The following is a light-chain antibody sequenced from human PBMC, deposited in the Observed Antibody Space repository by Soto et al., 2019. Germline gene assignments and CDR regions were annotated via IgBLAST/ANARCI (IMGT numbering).Light chain of an antibody. CDR2: GAS. CDR1: QGIRND. J-gene: IGKJ3*01. V-gene: IGKV1-17*01. Sequence: DIQMTQSPSYLSASVGDRVTITCRASQGIRNDVGWYQQKPGKAPKRLIYGASSLQSGVPSRFSGSGSGTEFTLTISSLQPEDFATYYCLQHNSYPFTFGPGTKVDFK. CDR3: LQHNSYPFT.